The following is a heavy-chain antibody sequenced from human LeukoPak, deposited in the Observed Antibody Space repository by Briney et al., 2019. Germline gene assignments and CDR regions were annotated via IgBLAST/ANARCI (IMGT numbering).Heavy chain of an antibody. Sequence: GGSLRLSCAASGFTFSAYSANWVRQAPGKGLEWVSYISRSNTTIYYADSVKGRFTISRDSAKNSLYLQMNSLRDEDTTVYYCARGGSGYGDYYYFYGMDVWGQGTTVTVSS. CDR1: GFTFSAYS. D-gene: IGHD3-22*01. CDR3: ARGGSGYGDYYYFYGMDV. J-gene: IGHJ6*02. V-gene: IGHV3-48*02. CDR2: ISRSNTTI.